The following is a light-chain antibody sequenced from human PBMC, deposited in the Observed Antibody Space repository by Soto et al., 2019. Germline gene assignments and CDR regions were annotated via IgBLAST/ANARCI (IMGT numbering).Light chain of an antibody. CDR3: GTWDSSLSAGV. V-gene: IGLV1-51*01. CDR1: SFNIGNNY. J-gene: IGLJ2*01. CDR2: DNN. Sequence: QAVLTQPPSVSVAPGQKVTISCSGSSFNIGNNYVSWYQQLPGTAPKLLIYDNNQRPSGIPDRFSGSKSGTSATLGITGLQTGDEADYYCGTWDSSLSAGVFGGGTKLTVL.